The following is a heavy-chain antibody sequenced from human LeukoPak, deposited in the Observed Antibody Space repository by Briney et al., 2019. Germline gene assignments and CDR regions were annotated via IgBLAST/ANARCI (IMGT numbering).Heavy chain of an antibody. V-gene: IGHV1-2*06. CDR3: AREVSGELLSSRWFDP. CDR1: GYTFTGYY. D-gene: IGHD1-26*01. CDR2: INPNSGGT. Sequence: ASVKISCKASGYTFTGYYMHWVRQAPGQGLEWMGRINPNSGGTNYAQKFQGRVTMTRDTSISTAYMELSRLRSDDTAVYCCAREVSGELLSSRWFDPWGQGTLVTVSS. J-gene: IGHJ5*02.